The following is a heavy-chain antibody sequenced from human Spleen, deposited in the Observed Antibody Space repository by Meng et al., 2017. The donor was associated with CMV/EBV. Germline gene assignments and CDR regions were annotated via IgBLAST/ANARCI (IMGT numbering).Heavy chain of an antibody. J-gene: IGHJ4*02. Sequence: CADSGFTFSSYDMNGVRQAPGKGLEWVSVTYSGDTGTYYADSVKGRFTISRDNSKAMLYLQMNSLRAEDTAVYYCAKDQIVRGGLFDLWGQGTLVTVSS. V-gene: IGHV3-23*03. CDR3: AKDQIVRGGLFDL. CDR1: GFTFSSYD. CDR2: TYSGDTGT. D-gene: IGHD3-10*02.